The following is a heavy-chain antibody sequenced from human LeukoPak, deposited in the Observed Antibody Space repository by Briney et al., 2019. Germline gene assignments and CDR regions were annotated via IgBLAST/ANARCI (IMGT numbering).Heavy chain of an antibody. Sequence: GGSLRLSCAASGFTFDDYAMHWVRQAPGKGLEWVSLISGDGGSTYYADPVKGRFTISRDNSKNSLYLQMNSLRTEDTALYYCAKEGTETQASSAEYFQYWGQGTLVTVSS. D-gene: IGHD6-19*01. J-gene: IGHJ1*01. V-gene: IGHV3-43*02. CDR1: GFTFDDYA. CDR2: ISGDGGST. CDR3: AKEGTETQASSAEYFQY.